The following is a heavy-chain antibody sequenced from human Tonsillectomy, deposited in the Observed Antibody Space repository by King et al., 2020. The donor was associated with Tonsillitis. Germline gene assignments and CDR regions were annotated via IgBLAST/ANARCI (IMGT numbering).Heavy chain of an antibody. J-gene: IGHJ3*02. D-gene: IGHD2-2*02. CDR3: AVRRDCSDSNCYNAFYI. V-gene: IGHV3-30*04. CDR1: AFTFRNYF. CDR2: ISYDGKNK. Sequence: VQLVESGGGVVQPGTALRLSCEVSAFTFRNYFLDWVRQGPGKGLGGVSVISYDGKNKVYAESWKGRFTISRDNSKKTLFMQLNSLRPEDTAVYYCAVRRDCSDSNCYNAFYIWGQGTMVTVSS.